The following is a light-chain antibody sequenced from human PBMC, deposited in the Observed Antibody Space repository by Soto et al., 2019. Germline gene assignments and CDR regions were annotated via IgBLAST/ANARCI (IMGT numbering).Light chain of an antibody. V-gene: IGKV3-11*01. CDR3: QHRSNWPPL. Sequence: EIVLTQSPATLSLSPGERATLYCRASQSVSRYLAWYQQKPGQAPRLLIYDASNRATGIPARFSGSGSGTDFTHTISNLEPEDGAVYYCQHRSNWPPLFGQGTKVEIK. CDR2: DAS. J-gene: IGKJ1*01. CDR1: QSVSRY.